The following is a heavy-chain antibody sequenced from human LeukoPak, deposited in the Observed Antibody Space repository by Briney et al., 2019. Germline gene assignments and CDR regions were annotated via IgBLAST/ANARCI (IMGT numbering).Heavy chain of an antibody. Sequence: PSETLSLTCTVSGGSISSGDYYWSWIRQPPGKGLEWIGYIYYSGSTYYNPSLKSRVTISVDTSKNQFSLKLSSVTAADTAVYYCARARGMVRGAVDYFDYWGQGTLVTVSS. CDR2: IYYSGST. CDR3: ARARGMVRGAVDYFDY. D-gene: IGHD3-10*01. CDR1: GGSISSGDYY. V-gene: IGHV4-30-4*01. J-gene: IGHJ4*02.